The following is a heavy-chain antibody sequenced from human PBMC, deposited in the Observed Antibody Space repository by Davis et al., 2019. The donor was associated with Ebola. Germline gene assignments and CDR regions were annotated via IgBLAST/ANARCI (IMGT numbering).Heavy chain of an antibody. CDR3: ARAVFHEVLDY. CDR2: ISKDGDNA. CDR1: GITSSYYA. Sequence: GESLKISCAVSGITSSYYAIHWVRQAPGEGLEWLAVISKDGDNAYYADSVKGRFTISRDNSENTLYLQMNSLTADDTAVYYCARAVFHEVLDYWGQGTPVTVSS. J-gene: IGHJ4*02. D-gene: IGHD3-3*01. V-gene: IGHV3-30-3*01.